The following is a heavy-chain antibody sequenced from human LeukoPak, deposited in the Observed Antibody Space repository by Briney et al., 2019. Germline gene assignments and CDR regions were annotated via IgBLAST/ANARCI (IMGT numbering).Heavy chain of an antibody. J-gene: IGHJ4*02. CDR1: GGTFSSYA. D-gene: IGHD1-26*01. CDR2: IIPIFGTA. CDR3: AREVGIRGHFDY. V-gene: IGHV1-69*01. Sequence: ALVKVSCKASGGTFSSYAISWVRQAPGQGLEWMGGIIPIFGTANYAQKFQGRVTITADESTSTAYMELSSLRSEDTAVYYCAREVGIRGHFDYWGRGTPVTVSS.